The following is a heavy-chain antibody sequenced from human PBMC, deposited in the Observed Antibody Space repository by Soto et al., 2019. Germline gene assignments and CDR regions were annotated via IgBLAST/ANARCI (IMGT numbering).Heavy chain of an antibody. V-gene: IGHV4-30-2*01. J-gene: IGHJ4*02. Sequence: SETLSLTCSVSGGSISSGGYSWSWIRPPPGKGLEWIGYIYHSGSTYYNPSLKSRVTISVDRSKNQFSLKLSSVTAADTAVYYCARELTGRFDYWGQGTRVTVSS. CDR3: ARELTGRFDY. CDR1: GGSISSGGYS. D-gene: IGHD1-20*01. CDR2: IYHSGST.